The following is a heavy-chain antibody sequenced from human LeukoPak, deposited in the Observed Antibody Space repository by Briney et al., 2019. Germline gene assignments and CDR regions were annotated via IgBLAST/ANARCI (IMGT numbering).Heavy chain of an antibody. D-gene: IGHD4-17*01. CDR1: GFTFSSYA. Sequence: GGSLRLSCAASGFTFSSYAMSWVRQAPGKGLEWVSAISGSGGSTYYADSVKGRFTISRDDSKNTAYLQMNSLKSEDTAVYYCIRHYDEYGAPFDYWGQGTLVTVSS. J-gene: IGHJ4*02. CDR2: ISGSGGST. CDR3: IRHYDEYGAPFDY. V-gene: IGHV3-23*01.